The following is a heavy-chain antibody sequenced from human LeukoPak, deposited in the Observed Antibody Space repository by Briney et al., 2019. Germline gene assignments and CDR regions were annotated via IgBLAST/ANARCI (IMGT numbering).Heavy chain of an antibody. Sequence: PGGSLRLSCAASGFTFSTCGMNWVRKAPGKGLEWVSFISGSGSSIYHADSVKSRFTISRDNSNNTLYLQMNSLRAEDTAVYYCAKDRYGDYSFDSWGQGALVTVSS. V-gene: IGHV3-23*01. CDR1: GFTFSTCG. D-gene: IGHD4-17*01. CDR2: ISGSGSSI. CDR3: AKDRYGDYSFDS. J-gene: IGHJ4*02.